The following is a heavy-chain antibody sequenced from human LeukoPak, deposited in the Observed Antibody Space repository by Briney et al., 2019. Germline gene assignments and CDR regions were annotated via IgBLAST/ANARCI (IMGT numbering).Heavy chain of an antibody. Sequence: GGSLRLACAASGFTFDDYGMSWVRQAPGKGLEWVSGINWNGDSTGYAGSVKGRFTISRDNARNSLYLEMNSLRAEDTAVYYCAKDRDSSSWYLGSCFGDSWGQGTLVTVSS. CDR1: GFTFDDYG. CDR3: AKDRDSSSWYLGSCFGDS. V-gene: IGHV3-20*04. D-gene: IGHD6-13*01. J-gene: IGHJ4*02. CDR2: INWNGDST.